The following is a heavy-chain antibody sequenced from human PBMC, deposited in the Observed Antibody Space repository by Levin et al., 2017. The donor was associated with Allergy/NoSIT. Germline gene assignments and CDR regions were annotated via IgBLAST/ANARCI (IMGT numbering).Heavy chain of an antibody. CDR3: ATIPGSPTRWEVLGDAFDV. J-gene: IGHJ3*01. CDR2: IWHDGSRE. CDR1: GFSFSSYG. Sequence: GESLKISCVASGFSFSSYGIHWVRQAPGMGLEWVAFIWHDGSRESYADLVKGRFTISRDNSKSTLSLQMNSLRVEDTAVYYCATIPGSPTRWEVLGDAFDVWGQGTTVTVSP. D-gene: IGHD1-26*01. V-gene: IGHV3-30*02.